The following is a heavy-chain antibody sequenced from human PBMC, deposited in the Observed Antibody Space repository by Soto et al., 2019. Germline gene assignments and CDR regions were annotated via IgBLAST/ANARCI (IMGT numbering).Heavy chain of an antibody. V-gene: IGHV4-59*08. J-gene: IGHJ4*02. CDR1: GGSISSYY. CDR2: IYYSGST. Sequence: QVQLQESGPGLVKPSETLSLTCTVSGGSISSYYWSWIRQPPGKGLEWIGYIYYSGSTNYNPSLKSRVTISVDTSKNQFSLKLSSVTAADTAVYYCAIGYYDFWSGYYIDYWGQGTLVTVSS. CDR3: AIGYYDFWSGYYIDY. D-gene: IGHD3-3*01.